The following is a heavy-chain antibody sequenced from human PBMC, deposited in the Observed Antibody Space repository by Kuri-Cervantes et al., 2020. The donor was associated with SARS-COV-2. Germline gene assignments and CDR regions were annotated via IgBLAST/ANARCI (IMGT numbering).Heavy chain of an antibody. CDR2: IYHSGST. CDR1: GYSISSGYY. CDR3: ARPYGDDLNWYFDL. Sequence: GSLRLSCTVSGYSISSGYYWGWIRQPPGKGLEWIGSIYHSGSTNYNPSLKSRVTISVDTSKNQFSLKLSSVTAADTAVYYCARPYGDDLNWYFDLWGRGTRVTGSS. V-gene: IGHV4-38-2*02. D-gene: IGHD4-17*01. J-gene: IGHJ2*01.